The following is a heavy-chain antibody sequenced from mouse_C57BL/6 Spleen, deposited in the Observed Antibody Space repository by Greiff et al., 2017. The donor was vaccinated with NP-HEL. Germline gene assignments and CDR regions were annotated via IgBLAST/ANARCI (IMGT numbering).Heavy chain of an antibody. Sequence: VQLQQPGAELVRPGTSVKLSCKASGYTFTSYWMHWVKQRPGQGLEWIGVIDPSDSYTNYNQKFKGKATLTVDTSSSTAYMQLSSLTSEDSAVYYCARKDYSNYERVSFADWGQGTLVTVSA. J-gene: IGHJ3*01. CDR1: GYTFTSYW. CDR2: IDPSDSYT. V-gene: IGHV1-59*01. D-gene: IGHD2-5*01. CDR3: ARKDYSNYERVSFAD.